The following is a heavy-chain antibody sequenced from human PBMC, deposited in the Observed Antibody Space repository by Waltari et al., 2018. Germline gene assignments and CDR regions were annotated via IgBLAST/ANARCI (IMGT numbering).Heavy chain of an antibody. CDR3: ARDFLHCTGWTCYARPSNWFDP. J-gene: IGHJ5*02. CDR2: INPSDGST. D-gene: IGHD2-2*01. V-gene: IGHV1-46*01. Sequence: QVQLVQSGAEVKKPGASVKVSCKASGYTLTAYYLHWVRQAPGQGLEWMGIINPSDGSTTYAQNFQGRAIMTRDTSTGTAYMELSSLTSEDTAVYYCARDFLHCTGWTCYARPSNWFDPWGQGTLVTVSS. CDR1: GYTLTAYY.